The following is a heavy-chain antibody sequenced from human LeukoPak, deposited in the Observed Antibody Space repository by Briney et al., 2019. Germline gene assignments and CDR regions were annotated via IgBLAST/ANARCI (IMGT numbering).Heavy chain of an antibody. CDR1: GGSISSSDYY. Sequence: AETLSLTCTVSGGSISSSDYYWGWSRQPPGKGLDWFGSIYYSGRTYYNPSLKSRVTISVDTSKNQFSLQLNSVTPEDTAVYYCARDPSIAAAGTRRTWGQGTLVTVSS. CDR3: ARDPSIAAAGTRRT. D-gene: IGHD6-13*01. CDR2: IYYSGRT. J-gene: IGHJ5*02. V-gene: IGHV4-39*02.